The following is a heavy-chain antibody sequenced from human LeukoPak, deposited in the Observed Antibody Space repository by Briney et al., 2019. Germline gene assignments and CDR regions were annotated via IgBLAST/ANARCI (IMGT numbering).Heavy chain of an antibody. CDR2: IYYSGST. CDR1: GGSISSYY. CDR3: ARQTGYCSGGSCYSPPYFDY. Sequence: SETLSLTCTVSGGSISSYYWSWIRQPPGKGLEWIGYIYYSGSTNYNPSLKSRVTISVDTSKNQFSLKLSSVTAADTAVYYCARQTGYCSGGSCYSPPYFDYWGQGTLATASS. D-gene: IGHD2-15*01. J-gene: IGHJ4*02. V-gene: IGHV4-59*08.